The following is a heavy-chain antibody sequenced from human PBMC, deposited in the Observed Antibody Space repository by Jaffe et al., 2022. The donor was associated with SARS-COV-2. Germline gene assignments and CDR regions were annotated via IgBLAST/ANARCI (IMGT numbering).Heavy chain of an antibody. CDR2: IYYSGRT. CDR3: ASGRVYADYYYYGMDV. CDR1: GASLNRGGAY. J-gene: IGHJ6*02. Sequence: QVQMQESGPGLVKPSQTLVLACNVSGASLNRGGAYWTWIRQHPGKGLEWIGYIYYSGRTSYSPSLKSRATIFLDTSKNQFSLRLTSVTAADTAVYFCASGRVYADYYYYGMDVWGQGTTVIVSS. D-gene: IGHD2-2*01. V-gene: IGHV4-31*03.